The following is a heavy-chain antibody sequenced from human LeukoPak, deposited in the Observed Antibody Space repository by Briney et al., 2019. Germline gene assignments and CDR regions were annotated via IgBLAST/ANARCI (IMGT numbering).Heavy chain of an antibody. D-gene: IGHD3-22*01. CDR2: IWYDGSNK. V-gene: IGHV3-33*01. J-gene: IGHJ4*02. CDR1: GFTFSTYG. Sequence: GRSLRLSCAASGFTFSTYGMNWVRQAPGKGLEWVAVIWYDGSNKIYGDSVKGRFTISRDNSKNTLYLQMNSLRAEDTAVYYCTRGTGDYDSSGFLVYWGQGTLVTVSS. CDR3: TRGTGDYDSSGFLVY.